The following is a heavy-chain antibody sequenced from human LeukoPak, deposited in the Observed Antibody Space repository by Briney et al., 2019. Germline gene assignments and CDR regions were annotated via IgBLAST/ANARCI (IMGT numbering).Heavy chain of an antibody. CDR2: IYTSGST. V-gene: IGHV4-4*07. CDR1: GGSISRYY. Sequence: SETLSLTCTVSGGSISRYYWSWIRQPAGKGLEWIGRIYTSGSTNYNPSLKSRVTMSVDTSKNQFSLKLSSVTAADTAVYYCAGGVVVPAAIIGRNYFDYWGQGTLVTVSS. D-gene: IGHD2-2*01. CDR3: AGGVVVPAAIIGRNYFDY. J-gene: IGHJ4*02.